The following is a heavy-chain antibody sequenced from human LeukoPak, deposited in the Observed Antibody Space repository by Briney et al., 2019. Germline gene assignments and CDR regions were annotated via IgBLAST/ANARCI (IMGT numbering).Heavy chain of an antibody. CDR2: ITGSGRST. D-gene: IGHD6-13*01. CDR3: ASSVPAAAGTGSSGFDY. Sequence: GGSLRLSCAASGFTFSNFGMSWVRQAPGKGLEWVSAITGSGRSTYYADSVKGRFTISRDNSKNTLYLQMNSLRAEDTAVYYCASSVPAAAGTGSSGFDYWGQGTLVTVSS. J-gene: IGHJ4*02. CDR1: GFTFSNFG. V-gene: IGHV3-23*01.